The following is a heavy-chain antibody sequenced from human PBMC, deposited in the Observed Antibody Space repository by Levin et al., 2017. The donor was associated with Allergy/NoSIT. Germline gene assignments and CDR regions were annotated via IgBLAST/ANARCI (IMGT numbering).Heavy chain of an antibody. J-gene: IGHJ3*02. CDR2: ISYDGKNK. V-gene: IGHV3-30*04. CDR3: TSSRFNDASDI. Sequence: GESLKISCAASGFTFNTYAVNWVRQAPGKGLEWVAVISYDGKNKYYADSVKGRFTISRDNSRDTLFLQMNSLRDDDTALYYCTSSRFNDASDIWGQGTMVTVSS. CDR1: GFTFNTYA.